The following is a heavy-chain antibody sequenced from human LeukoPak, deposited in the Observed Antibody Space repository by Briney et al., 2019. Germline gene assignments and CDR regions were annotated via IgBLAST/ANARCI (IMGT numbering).Heavy chain of an antibody. Sequence: GGSLRLSCVASGFTFSNYWMHWVRQAPGKGLEWVGRIKSKTDGGTTDYAAPVKGRFTISRDDSKNTLYLQMNSLKTEDTAVYYCTTGITMVRGVIHLIDYWGQGTLVTVSS. CDR2: IKSKTDGGTT. CDR3: TTGITMVRGVIHLIDY. J-gene: IGHJ4*02. V-gene: IGHV3-15*01. D-gene: IGHD3-10*01. CDR1: GFTFSNYW.